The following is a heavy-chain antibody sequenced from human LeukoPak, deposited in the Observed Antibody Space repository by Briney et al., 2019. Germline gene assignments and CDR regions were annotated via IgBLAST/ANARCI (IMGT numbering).Heavy chain of an antibody. J-gene: IGHJ3*01. CDR3: ARIRSAAITNAFDV. Sequence: SETLSLTCVVSGLSIGNDVYWAWIRQPPGKGLEWIVTTHHSGSTYYNPSLKSRVTVSVDMSKNQFSLNLNSVAAAVTAIYFCARIRSAAITNAFDVWGQGTVVTVS. CDR2: THHSGST. D-gene: IGHD5-18*01. CDR1: GLSIGNDVY. V-gene: IGHV4-38-2*01.